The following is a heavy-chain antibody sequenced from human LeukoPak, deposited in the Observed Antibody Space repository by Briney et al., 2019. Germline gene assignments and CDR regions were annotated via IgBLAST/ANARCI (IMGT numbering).Heavy chain of an antibody. CDR2: IWYDGSNK. CDR3: ARESNSVFDY. J-gene: IGHJ4*02. CDR1: GFTFSSYG. V-gene: IGHV3-33*01. D-gene: IGHD4-11*01. Sequence: GGSLRFSCAASGFTFSSYGMHWVRQAPGKGREWLAVIWYDGSNKYYADSVKGRFTISRDNTKNTLYLQMSSLRAEDTAVYYCARESNSVFDYWGQGTLVTVSS.